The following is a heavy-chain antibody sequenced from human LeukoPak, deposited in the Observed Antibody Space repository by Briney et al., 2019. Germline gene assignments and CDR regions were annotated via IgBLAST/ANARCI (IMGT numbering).Heavy chain of an antibody. J-gene: IGHJ3*02. D-gene: IGHD3-22*01. CDR2: INHSGST. V-gene: IGHV4-34*01. Sequence: KPSETLSLTCAVYGGSFSGYYWSWIRQPPGKGLEWIGEINHSGSTNYNPSLKSRVTISVDTSKNQFSLKLSSVTAADTAVYYCARDVPTYYYDGDAFDIWGQGTMVTVSS. CDR1: GGSFSGYY. CDR3: ARDVPTYYYDGDAFDI.